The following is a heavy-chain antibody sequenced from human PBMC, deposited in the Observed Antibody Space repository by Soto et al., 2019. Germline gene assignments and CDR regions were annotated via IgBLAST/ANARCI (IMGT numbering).Heavy chain of an antibody. CDR2: IYYSGST. J-gene: IGHJ4*02. V-gene: IGHV4-31*03. CDR1: GGSISSGGYY. CDR3: ARSVRGTTVDYFDY. Sequence: SETLSPTCTVSGGSISSGGYYWSWIRQHPGKGLEWIGYIYYSGSTYYNPSLKSRVTISVDTSKNQFSLKLSSVTAADTAVYYCARSVRGTTVDYFDYWGQGTLVTVSS. D-gene: IGHD4-17*01.